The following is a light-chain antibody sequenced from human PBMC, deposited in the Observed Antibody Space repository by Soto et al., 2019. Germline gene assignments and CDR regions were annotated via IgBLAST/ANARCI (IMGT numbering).Light chain of an antibody. CDR2: GAS. CDR3: QQYGSSPSWT. CDR1: QSVSSSY. V-gene: IGKV3-20*01. Sequence: ELVLTQSSGTLSLSSGERDTLSCRASQSVSSSYLAWYQQKPGQAPRLLIYGASSRATGIPDRFSGSGSGTDFTLTISRLEPEDFAVYYCQQYGSSPSWTFGQGTKVDIK. J-gene: IGKJ1*01.